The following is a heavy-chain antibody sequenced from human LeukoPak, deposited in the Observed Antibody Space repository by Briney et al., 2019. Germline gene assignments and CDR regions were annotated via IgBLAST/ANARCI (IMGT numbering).Heavy chain of an antibody. CDR2: VHYGGST. D-gene: IGHD5-18*01. Sequence: SETLSLTCTVSGGSTSGYYWNWIRQPPGKGLEWIGYVHYGGSTNYNPSLKSRITISVDTSKNQFSLKVNSVTAADTAVYYCARSTDSLAQLWFGFDYWGQGTLATVSS. V-gene: IGHV4-59*08. J-gene: IGHJ4*02. CDR1: GGSTSGYY. CDR3: ARSTDSLAQLWFGFDY.